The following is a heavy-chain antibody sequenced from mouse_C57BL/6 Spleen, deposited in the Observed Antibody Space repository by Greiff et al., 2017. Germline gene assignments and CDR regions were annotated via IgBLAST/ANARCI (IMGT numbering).Heavy chain of an antibody. J-gene: IGHJ4*01. CDR3: ARYDYDEYSYAMDY. Sequence: VQLTESGPGLVAPSQSLSITCTVSGFSLTSYAISWVRQPPGKGLEWLGVIWTGGGTNYNSALKSRLSISKDNSKSQVFLKMNSLQTDDTARYYCARYDYDEYSYAMDYWGQGTSVTVSS. CDR1: GFSLTSYA. CDR2: IWTGGGT. D-gene: IGHD2-4*01. V-gene: IGHV2-9-1*01.